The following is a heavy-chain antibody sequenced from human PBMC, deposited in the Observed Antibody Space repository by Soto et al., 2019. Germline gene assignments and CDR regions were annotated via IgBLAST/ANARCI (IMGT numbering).Heavy chain of an antibody. CDR1: RGSITAGVHF. V-gene: IGHV4-31*03. J-gene: IGHJ6*01. Sequence: SETLSLTCSVSRGSITAGVHFLTWIRQRPGKGLEWIGNIYYNGSTDSNPSLNSRVIISVDTSKNQFSLNLTSVTAADTAVYFCARDRIVVVPGIAWRYYYYGMDVWGRGTTVTVSS. CDR2: IYYNGST. D-gene: IGHD2-15*01. CDR3: ARDRIVVVPGIAWRYYYYGMDV.